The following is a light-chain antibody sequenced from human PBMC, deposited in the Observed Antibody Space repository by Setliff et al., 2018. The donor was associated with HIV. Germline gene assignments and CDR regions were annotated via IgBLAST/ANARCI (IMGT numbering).Light chain of an antibody. V-gene: IGLV2-23*02. J-gene: IGLJ1*01. Sequence: QSALTQPDTVSGSPGQSSTISCTGNRSDIGTYDLVSWYRQYPGKAPKLIIYEVKRRPAGVSDRLSGSKSGNTASLTISGLRAEDEATYYCCSYISSTTYVFGTGTKVTV. CDR2: EVK. CDR3: CSYISSTTYV. CDR1: RSDIGTYDL.